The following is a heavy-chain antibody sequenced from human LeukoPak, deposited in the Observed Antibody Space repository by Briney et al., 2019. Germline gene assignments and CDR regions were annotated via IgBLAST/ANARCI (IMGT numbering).Heavy chain of an antibody. Sequence: PSETLSLTCTVSGGSISGSSYYWGWIRQPPGKGLEWIGNVYYSGTTYYSPSLKSRVTISVDTSKNQFSLKLSSVTAADTAVYYCASRIQLWLGSRFGYHFDYWGQGTLVTVSS. CDR3: ASRIQLWLGSRFGYHFDY. CDR1: GGSISGSSYY. J-gene: IGHJ4*02. D-gene: IGHD5-18*01. CDR2: VYYSGTT. V-gene: IGHV4-39*07.